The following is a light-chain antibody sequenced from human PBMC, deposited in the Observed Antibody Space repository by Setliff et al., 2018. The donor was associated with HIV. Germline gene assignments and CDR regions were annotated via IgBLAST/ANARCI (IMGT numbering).Light chain of an antibody. Sequence: QSVLTQPAAVSGSPGQSITISCTGTSSNIGIYNYVSWYQQHAGKAPKLIIFDVSDRPSGVPDRFSGSKSGNTASLTISGLQAEDEADYYCCSYGSNIAPLMFGGGTKVTVL. CDR3: CSYGSNIAPLM. V-gene: IGLV2-14*03. CDR1: SSNIGIYNY. J-gene: IGLJ3*02. CDR2: DVS.